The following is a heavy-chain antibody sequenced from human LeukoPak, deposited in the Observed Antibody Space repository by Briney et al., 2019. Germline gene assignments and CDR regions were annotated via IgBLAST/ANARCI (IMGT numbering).Heavy chain of an antibody. D-gene: IGHD1-26*01. CDR3: ARGWDNYYYYYMDV. Sequence: AASVKVSCKASGYTFTSYDINWVRQAPGQGLEWMGWMNPNSGNTGYAQKFQGRVTITRNTSISTAYMELSSLRSEDTAVYYCARGWDNYYYYYMDVWGKGTTVTVSS. CDR2: MNPNSGNT. V-gene: IGHV1-8*03. J-gene: IGHJ6*03. CDR1: GYTFTSYD.